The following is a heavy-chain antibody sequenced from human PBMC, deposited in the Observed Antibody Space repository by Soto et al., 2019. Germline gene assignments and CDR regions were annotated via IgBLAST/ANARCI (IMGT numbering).Heavy chain of an antibody. J-gene: IGHJ4*02. V-gene: IGHV3-7*01. Sequence: GGSLRLSCAASGFTFSSYWMSWVRQAPGKGLEWVANIKQDGSEKYYVDSVKGRFTISRDNAKNSLYLQMNSLRAEDTAVYYCAQPQYSSGWEEDDYWGQGTLVTVSS. D-gene: IGHD6-19*01. CDR2: IKQDGSEK. CDR1: GFTFSSYW. CDR3: AQPQYSSGWEEDDY.